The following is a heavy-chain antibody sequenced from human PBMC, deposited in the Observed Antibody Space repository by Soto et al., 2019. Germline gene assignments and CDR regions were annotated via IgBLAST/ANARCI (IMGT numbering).Heavy chain of an antibody. V-gene: IGHV3-64*02. Sequence: EVQLVESGEGLVQPGASLRLSCEASGFTFSSYNIHWIRQAPGKGLEFVSAISRSGDRTYYADSVKGRFTITRDNSKNTVWLQMGSLRAEDMAVYYCARARCSSGQCYYFDYWGRGALVSVSS. CDR1: GFTFSSYN. J-gene: IGHJ4*02. D-gene: IGHD2-15*01. CDR2: ISRSGDRT. CDR3: ARARCSSGQCYYFDY.